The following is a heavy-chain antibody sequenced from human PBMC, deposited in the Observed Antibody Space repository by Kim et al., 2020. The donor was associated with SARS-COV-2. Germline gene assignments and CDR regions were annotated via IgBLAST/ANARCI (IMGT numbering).Heavy chain of an antibody. V-gene: IGHV3-23*01. D-gene: IGHD3-10*01. Sequence: GGSLRLSCAASGFTFSSYAMSWVRQAPGKGLEWVSAISGSGGSTYYADSVKGRFTISRDNSKNTLYLQMNSLRAEDTAVYYCAKGVRGVIISTHFDYWGQGTLVTVSS. CDR3: AKGVRGVIISTHFDY. J-gene: IGHJ4*02. CDR2: ISGSGGST. CDR1: GFTFSSYA.